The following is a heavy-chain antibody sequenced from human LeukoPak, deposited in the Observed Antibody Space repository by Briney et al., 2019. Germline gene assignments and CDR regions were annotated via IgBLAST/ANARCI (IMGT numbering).Heavy chain of an antibody. CDR3: ARGYGSGRYYNT. CDR1: GFTVSSHY. D-gene: IGHD3-10*01. V-gene: IGHV3-53*01. J-gene: IGHJ5*02. Sequence: PGGSLRLSCAASGFTVSSHYMSWVRQAPGKGLEWVSVIYVGGSTDYADSVKGRFTISRDNSKNTLYLQMNSLRAEDTAVYYCARGYGSGRYYNTWGQGTLVTVSS. CDR2: IYVGGST.